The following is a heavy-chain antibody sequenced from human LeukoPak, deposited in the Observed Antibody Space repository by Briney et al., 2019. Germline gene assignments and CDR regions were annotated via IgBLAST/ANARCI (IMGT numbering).Heavy chain of an antibody. J-gene: IGHJ4*02. D-gene: IGHD6-6*01. CDR3: ARLAAARPWAPPIDY. Sequence: SETLSLTCAVYGGSFSGYYWSWIRRPPGKGLEWIGEINHSGSTNYNPSLKSRVTISVDTSKNQFSLKLSSVTAADTAVYYCARLAAARPWAPPIDYWGQGTLVTVSS. V-gene: IGHV4-34*01. CDR1: GGSFSGYY. CDR2: INHSGST.